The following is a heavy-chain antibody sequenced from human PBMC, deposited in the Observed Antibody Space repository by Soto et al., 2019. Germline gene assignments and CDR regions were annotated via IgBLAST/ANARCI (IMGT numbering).Heavy chain of an antibody. V-gene: IGHV3-23*01. Sequence: PGGSLRLSCAASGFTFSSYAMSWVRQAPGKGLEWVSAISGSGGSTYYADSVKGRFTISRDDSKNTLYLQMNSLRAEDTAVYYCAKYRIVATITRISWFDPWGQGTLVTVSS. D-gene: IGHD5-12*01. CDR2: ISGSGGST. CDR1: GFTFSSYA. J-gene: IGHJ5*02. CDR3: AKYRIVATITRISWFDP.